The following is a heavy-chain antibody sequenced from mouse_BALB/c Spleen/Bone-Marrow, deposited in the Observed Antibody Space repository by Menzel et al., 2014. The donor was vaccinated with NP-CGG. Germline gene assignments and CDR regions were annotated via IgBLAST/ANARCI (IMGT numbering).Heavy chain of an antibody. CDR1: GFTFSSFA. Sequence: DVKLVESGGGLVKPGGSLKLSCAASGFTFSSFAMSWVRQTPEKRLEWVASISSGGSTYYPDSLKGRFTISRDNARNILYLQMSSLRSEDTAMYYCAREKYGQKVDAMDYWDKETSVTISS. CDR2: ISSGGST. CDR3: AREKYGQKVDAMDY. J-gene: IGHJ4*01. D-gene: IGHD2-10*02. V-gene: IGHV5-6-5*01.